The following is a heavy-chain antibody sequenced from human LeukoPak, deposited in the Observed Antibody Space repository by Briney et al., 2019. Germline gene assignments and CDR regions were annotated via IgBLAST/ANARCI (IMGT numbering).Heavy chain of an antibody. CDR3: AIYCNGVNCYSGSDY. V-gene: IGHV3-64*01. J-gene: IGHJ4*02. Sequence: PGGSLRLSCAASGFTFNNYALHLVRQAPGKGLEYVSAVSTNGDSTYYANSVKGRFTISRDNSKNTLYLQMGSLRAEDMAVYYCAIYCNGVNCYSGSDYWGQGTLVTVSS. CDR2: VSTNGDST. D-gene: IGHD2-15*01. CDR1: GFTFNNYA.